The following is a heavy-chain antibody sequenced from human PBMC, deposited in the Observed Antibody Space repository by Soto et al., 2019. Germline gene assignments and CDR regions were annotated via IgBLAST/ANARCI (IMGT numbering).Heavy chain of an antibody. D-gene: IGHD3-16*01. CDR3: VRDVGNFYYESPTGQFDY. V-gene: IGHV4-4*02. J-gene: IGHJ4*02. CDR1: GGSISSTNW. CDR2: IYHSGST. Sequence: QVHLQESGPGLVKPSGTLALTCAVSGGSISSTNWWSWVRQPPGKGLEWIGEIYHSGSTKYNPSLKSRVTISVDRSKNQFSLKLSSVTAADTAVYYCVRDVGNFYYESPTGQFDYWGQGTLVTVSS.